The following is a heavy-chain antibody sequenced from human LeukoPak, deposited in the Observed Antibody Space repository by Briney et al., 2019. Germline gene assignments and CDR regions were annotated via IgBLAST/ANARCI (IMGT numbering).Heavy chain of an antibody. V-gene: IGHV3-74*01. CDR3: ARDGYSFGHDFDY. D-gene: IGHD5-18*01. J-gene: IGHJ4*02. CDR1: GFTFSSYC. Sequence: GSLRLSCAASGFTFSSYCMHWVRHTPGKGLVWVSRIKSDGSSTGYADSVKGRFTISRDNAKNTLYLQMNSLRAEDTAVYYCARDGYSFGHDFDYWGQGTLVTVSS. CDR2: IKSDGSST.